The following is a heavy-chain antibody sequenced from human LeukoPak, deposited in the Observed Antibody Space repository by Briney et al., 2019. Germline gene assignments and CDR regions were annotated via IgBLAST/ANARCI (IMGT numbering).Heavy chain of an antibody. J-gene: IGHJ3*02. CDR1: GGSISSSSYY. D-gene: IGHD3-22*01. Sequence: SETLSLTCTVSGGSISSSSYYWGWIRQPPGKGLEWIGSIYYSGSTYYNPSLKSRVTISVDTSKNQFSLKLSSVTAADTAVYYCARDSSGYDAFDIWGQETMVTVSS. V-gene: IGHV4-39*07. CDR2: IYYSGST. CDR3: ARDSSGYDAFDI.